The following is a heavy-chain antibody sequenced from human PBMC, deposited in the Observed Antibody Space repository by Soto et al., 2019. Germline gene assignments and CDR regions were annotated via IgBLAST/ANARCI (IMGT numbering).Heavy chain of an antibody. Sequence: GGSLRLSCAASGFTFDDYAMHWVRQAPGKGLEWVSGIRWNSGSIGYADSVKGRFTISRDNAKNSLYLQKNSRRAEDTALYCCAKDFGESSAFDIWGEGTMVTVS. J-gene: IGHJ3*02. CDR2: IRWNSGSI. CDR1: GFTFDDYA. V-gene: IGHV3-9*01. CDR3: AKDFGESSAFDI. D-gene: IGHD3-16*01.